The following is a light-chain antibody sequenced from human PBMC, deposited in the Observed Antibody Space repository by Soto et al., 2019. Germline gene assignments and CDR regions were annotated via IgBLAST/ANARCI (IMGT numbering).Light chain of an antibody. Sequence: QSALTQPASVSGSPGQSITISCTGASGDFGGYNYVSWYQQHPGKAPQLLIYGVTNRPSGVSNRLSGSKSGNTASLTISGLQADDEAEYYCNSYTNSNTLPVFGTGTKVNVL. CDR1: SGDFGGYNY. J-gene: IGLJ1*01. CDR3: NSYTNSNTLPV. CDR2: GVT. V-gene: IGLV2-14*03.